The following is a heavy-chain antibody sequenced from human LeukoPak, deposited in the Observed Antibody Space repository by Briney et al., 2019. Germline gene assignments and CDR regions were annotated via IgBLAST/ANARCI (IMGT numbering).Heavy chain of an antibody. CDR1: GGSIRSSYYY. V-gene: IGHV4-39*01. CDR3: ARGEANRGYFDY. J-gene: IGHJ4*02. Sequence: KTSETLSLTCTVSGGSIRSSYYYWGWIRQPPGKGLEWIGSIYDSGSTYYNPSLKSRVTISVDTSKNQFSLKLNSVTAADTAVYYCARGEANRGYFDYWGQGTLVTVSS. CDR2: IYDSGST. D-gene: IGHD7-27*01.